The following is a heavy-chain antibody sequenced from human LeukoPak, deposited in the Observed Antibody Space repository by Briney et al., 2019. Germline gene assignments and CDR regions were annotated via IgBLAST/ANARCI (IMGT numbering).Heavy chain of an antibody. V-gene: IGHV3-23*01. Sequence: GGSLRLSCAASGFTFSSYAMSWVRQAPGKGLEGVSAISGSGGSTYYADSVKGRFTISRDNSKNTLHLQMNSLRAEDRAVYYCAKVSLGYYDFWSGYPAPFDYWGQGTLVTVSS. J-gene: IGHJ4*02. CDR2: ISGSGGST. CDR3: AKVSLGYYDFWSGYPAPFDY. D-gene: IGHD3-3*01. CDR1: GFTFSSYA.